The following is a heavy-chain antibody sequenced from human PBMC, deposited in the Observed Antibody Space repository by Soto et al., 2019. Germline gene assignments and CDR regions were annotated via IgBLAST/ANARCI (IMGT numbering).Heavy chain of an antibody. V-gene: IGHV3-74*01. J-gene: IGHJ4*02. Sequence: PGGSLRLSCTASGFTFTSYWMHWVRQVPGKGLVWVSRMNNDGSTTNYADSVKGRFTISRDNAKNTLYLQMNSLRDEDTALYYCARVRGQSGFDCWGQGTLVTVSS. CDR1: GFTFTSYW. CDR3: ARVRGQSGFDC. D-gene: IGHD1-26*01. CDR2: MNNDGSTT.